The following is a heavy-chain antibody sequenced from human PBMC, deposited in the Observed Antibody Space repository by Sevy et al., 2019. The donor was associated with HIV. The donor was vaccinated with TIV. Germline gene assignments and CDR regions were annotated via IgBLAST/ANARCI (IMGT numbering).Heavy chain of an antibody. J-gene: IGHJ4*02. CDR2: VYYSGSA. CDR1: GGSVSSSGYY. CDR3: ARQGGIVDRAFDF. D-gene: IGHD2-21*01. Sequence: SETLSLTCTVSGGSVSSSGYYWGWILQPPGKGLEWIGNVYYSGSADYNPSLKSRATISVDTSKNQFSLKVKSVTAADTAVYYCARQGGIVDRAFDFWGQGTLVTVSS. V-gene: IGHV4-39*01.